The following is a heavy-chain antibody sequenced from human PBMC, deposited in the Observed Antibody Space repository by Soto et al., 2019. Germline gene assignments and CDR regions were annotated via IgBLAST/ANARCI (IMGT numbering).Heavy chain of an antibody. D-gene: IGHD5-12*01. CDR1: GGGNLRDYR. CDR2: IIPKLGSA. J-gene: IGHJ4*02. CDR3: ARGGVGYYFGAVY. Sequence: QVQLVQSGAEVKEPGSSVKVSCKASGGGNLRDYRTTWVRRAPGQGLEWMGGIIPKLGSANYAQNFQGRVTVTADGATNTAYMELRSLRSDDTAVYYCARGGVGYYFGAVYWGQGTPVTVSS. V-gene: IGHV1-69*01.